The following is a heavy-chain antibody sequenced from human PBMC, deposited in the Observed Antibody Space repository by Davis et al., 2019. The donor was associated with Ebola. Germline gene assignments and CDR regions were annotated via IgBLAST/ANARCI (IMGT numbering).Heavy chain of an antibody. CDR2: SSYDGTT. Sequence: SETLSLTCFVSGVSITSGNYLWGWIRQPPGKRLEWIGSSSYDGTTYYNPSLRSRLTISLDTSKNQFSLKLSSVTAADTAVYFCARLSGLFSSSSGALFFDLWGRGTLVSVSS. CDR1: GVSITSGNYL. V-gene: IGHV4-39*07. J-gene: IGHJ2*01. CDR3: ARLSGLFSSSSGALFFDL. D-gene: IGHD6-6*01.